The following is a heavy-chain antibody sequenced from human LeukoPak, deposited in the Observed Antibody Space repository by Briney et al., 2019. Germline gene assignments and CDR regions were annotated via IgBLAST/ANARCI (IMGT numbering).Heavy chain of an antibody. CDR3: AKAGIGAAIAYFDY. CDR1: GFTFTNAW. CDR2: IKSKTDGGTT. Sequence: KSGGSLRLSCAASGFTFTNAWMHWVRQAPGKGLEWVGRIKSKTDGGTTDYAAPVEGRFTISRDDSKNTLYLQMNSLRAEDTAVYYCAKAGIGAAIAYFDYWGQGTLVTVSS. D-gene: IGHD3-10*01. J-gene: IGHJ4*02. V-gene: IGHV3-15*07.